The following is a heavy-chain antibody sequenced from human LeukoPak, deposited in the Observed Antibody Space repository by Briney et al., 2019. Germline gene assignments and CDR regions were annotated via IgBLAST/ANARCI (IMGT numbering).Heavy chain of an antibody. CDR2: IYPGDSDT. CDR1: GYSFTSYW. V-gene: IGHV5-51*01. Sequence: GESLKISCKGSGYSFTSYWIGWVRQMPGKGLEWMGIIYPGDSDTRSSPSFQGQVPISADKSISTAYLQWSSLKASDTAMYYCARLKSSGWYQADVYYYYGMDVWGQGTTVTVSS. D-gene: IGHD6-19*01. CDR3: ARLKSSGWYQADVYYYYGMDV. J-gene: IGHJ6*02.